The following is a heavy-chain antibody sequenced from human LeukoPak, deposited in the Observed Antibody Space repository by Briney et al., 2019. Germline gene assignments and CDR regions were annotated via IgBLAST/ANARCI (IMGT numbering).Heavy chain of an antibody. Sequence: GGSLRLSCAASGFTVSSNYMSWVRQAPGKGLEWVSVIYSGGSTYYADSVKGRFTISRDNSKNTLYLQMNSLRAEDTAVYYCASGYLSGSTYYFDYWGQGTLVTVSS. D-gene: IGHD1-26*01. J-gene: IGHJ4*02. V-gene: IGHV3-53*01. CDR2: IYSGGST. CDR1: GFTVSSNY. CDR3: ASGYLSGSTYYFDY.